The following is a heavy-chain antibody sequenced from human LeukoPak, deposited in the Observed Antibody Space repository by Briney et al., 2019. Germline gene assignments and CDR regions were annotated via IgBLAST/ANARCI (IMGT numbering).Heavy chain of an antibody. V-gene: IGHV3-7*01. CDR1: RFTFDTYW. CDR2: IKQDGSEK. D-gene: IGHD3-3*01. CDR3: VGVRGVGHQWYFDL. J-gene: IGHJ2*01. Sequence: PVRSLSLSREASRFTFDTYWMNWVRQAPGKGLEWVANIKQDGSEKNYVDFVKGRFTTSRDNAKNSLDLQMNSLRAEDTAMYYCVGVRGVGHQWYFDLWGRGGMVAVSS.